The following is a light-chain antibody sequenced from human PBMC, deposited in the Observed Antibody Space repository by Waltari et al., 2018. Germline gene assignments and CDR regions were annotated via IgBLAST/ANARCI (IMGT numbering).Light chain of an antibody. Sequence: QSVLTQPPSVSAAPGQRVTISCSGGSSNIGHHSVSWYRQFPGTAPKRLIYENTERPAGIPGRFSGSKSGTSATLDITGLQAGDEADYYCGTWDSSLSGAVFGGGTHLTVL. CDR2: ENT. V-gene: IGLV1-51*02. CDR3: GTWDSSLSGAV. CDR1: SSNIGHHS. J-gene: IGLJ7*01.